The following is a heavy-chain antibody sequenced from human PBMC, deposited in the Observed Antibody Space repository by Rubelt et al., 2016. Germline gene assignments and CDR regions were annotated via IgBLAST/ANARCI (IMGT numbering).Heavy chain of an antibody. CDR3: ARAARSLVRDILTGYYSEHDDAFEI. J-gene: IGHJ3*02. Sequence: ESGPGLVKPSETLSLTCTVSGGSISSYYWSWIRQPAGKGLEWIGRIYTSGSTNYNPSLKSRVTMSVDTSKNQFSLKLSSVTAADTAVDYCARAARSLVRDILTGYYSEHDDAFEIWGQGTMVTVSS. V-gene: IGHV4-4*07. CDR2: IYTSGST. CDR1: GGSISSYY. D-gene: IGHD3-9*01.